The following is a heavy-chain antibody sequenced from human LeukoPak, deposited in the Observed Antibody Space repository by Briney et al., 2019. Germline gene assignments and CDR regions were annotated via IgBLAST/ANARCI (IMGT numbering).Heavy chain of an antibody. CDR2: IGGSSTII. V-gene: IGHV3-48*01. J-gene: IGHJ4*02. CDR3: ATDFLEDTQ. Sequence: GGSLRLSCAGFGFTFSHYNMNWVRQAPGKGLEWVAYIGGSSTIIYYADSVKGRFTVSRDNAKSSLYLQMNSLRAEATALYYCATDFLEDTQWGQGTLVTVSS. CDR1: GFTFSHYN. D-gene: IGHD2-2*02.